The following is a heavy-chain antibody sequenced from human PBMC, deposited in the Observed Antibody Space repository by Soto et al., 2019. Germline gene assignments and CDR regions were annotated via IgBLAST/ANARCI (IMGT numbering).Heavy chain of an antibody. CDR2: IYYIGRT. D-gene: IGHD3-16*01. J-gene: IGHJ5*02. CDR1: GGSVSSGSFY. Sequence: QVQLQESGPGLVKPSETLSLTCSVSGGSVSSGSFYWGWVRQPPGKGLEWIGYIYYIGRTNYNPSLATRVTISVDRSKNQFSLRLSSMSAADTAVYYCANLMGAGGWFDPWGQGTLVIVSS. V-gene: IGHV4-61*01. CDR3: ANLMGAGGWFDP.